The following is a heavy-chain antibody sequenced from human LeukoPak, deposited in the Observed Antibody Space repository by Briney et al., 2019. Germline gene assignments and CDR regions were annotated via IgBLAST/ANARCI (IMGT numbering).Heavy chain of an antibody. J-gene: IGHJ3*02. CDR1: GGSISSSNW. D-gene: IGHD5-24*01. CDR3: ARGLKRRDGYNYGSRSSGHQAPRRTSDAFDI. CDR2: IYHSGST. Sequence: PSETLSLTCAVSGGSISSSNWWSWVRQPPGKGLEWIGEIYHSGSTNYNPSLKSRVTISVDKSKNQFSLKLSSVTAADTAVYYCARGLKRRDGYNYGSRSSGHQAPRRTSDAFDIWGQGTMVTVSS. V-gene: IGHV4-4*02.